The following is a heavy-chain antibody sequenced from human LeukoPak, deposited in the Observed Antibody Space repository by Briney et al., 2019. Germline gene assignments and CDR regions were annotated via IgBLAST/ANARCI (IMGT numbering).Heavy chain of an antibody. CDR2: SSTTGGRT. Sequence: GGSLRLSCAASGFTFSIYDMTWVRQAPGKGLEWVSTSSTTGGRTYTADAVRGRFTISRDNSKNTLFLQMNSLRAEDTAVYYCAKNEYNSGWFDYWGQGTLVTVSS. CDR1: GFTFSIYD. D-gene: IGHD6-6*01. CDR3: AKNEYNSGWFDY. J-gene: IGHJ4*02. V-gene: IGHV3-23*01.